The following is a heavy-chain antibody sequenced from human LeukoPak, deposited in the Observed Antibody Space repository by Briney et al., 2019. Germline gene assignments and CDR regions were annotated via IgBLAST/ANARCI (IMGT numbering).Heavy chain of an antibody. D-gene: IGHD2-15*01. J-gene: IGHJ5*02. CDR1: GFTFSHYW. CDR3: AKDWVAATPRWFDP. CDR2: IRYDGSNK. V-gene: IGHV3-30*02. Sequence: GGSLRLSCAVSGFTFSHYWMIWVRQAPGKGLEWVAFIRYDGSNKYYADSVKGRFTISRDNSKNTLYLQMNSLRAEDTAVYYCAKDWVAATPRWFDPWGQGTLVTVSS.